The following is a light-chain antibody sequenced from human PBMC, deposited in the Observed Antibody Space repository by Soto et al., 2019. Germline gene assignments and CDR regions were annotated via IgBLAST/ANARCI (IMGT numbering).Light chain of an antibody. CDR1: QSVISNY. V-gene: IGKV3-20*01. Sequence: DIVLTQSPGTLSLSPGERATLSCRASQSVISNYLAWYQQKPGQAPRVLIYGASSRSAGIPDRFSGSGSGTDFTLTISRLEPEDLAVYYCQQYGKSPSTFGQGTKV. J-gene: IGKJ1*01. CDR3: QQYGKSPST. CDR2: GAS.